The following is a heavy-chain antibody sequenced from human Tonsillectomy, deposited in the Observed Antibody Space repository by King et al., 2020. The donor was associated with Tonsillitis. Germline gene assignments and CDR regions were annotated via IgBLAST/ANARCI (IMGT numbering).Heavy chain of an antibody. CDR1: GGSFSGYY. D-gene: IGHD1-26*01. CDR3: AREAGEMVGALRAFDY. J-gene: IGHJ4*02. CDR2: INHSGST. V-gene: IGHV4-34*01. Sequence: VQLQQWGAGLLKTSETLSLTCAVYGGSFSGYYWSWLRQPPGKGLEWIGEINHSGSTNYNPSLKSRVTILVDTSKNQFSLNLTSVTAADTAVYYCAREAGEMVGALRAFDYWGQGTLVIVSS.